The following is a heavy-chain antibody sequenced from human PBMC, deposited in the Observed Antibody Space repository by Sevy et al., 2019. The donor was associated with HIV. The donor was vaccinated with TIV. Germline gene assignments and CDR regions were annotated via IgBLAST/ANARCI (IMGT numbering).Heavy chain of an antibody. CDR2: IGTLGDT. D-gene: IGHD2-21*01. J-gene: IGHJ5*02. CDR3: VRGLQTHCDRTACPLDH. V-gene: IGHV3-13*01. Sequence: GGSLRLSCAGYGFSFSGSDMHWVRQPTGKGLEWISSIGTLGDTFYADSVKGRFTISRDNAKSSLSLEMSSLRAGDTALYYCVRGLQTHCDRTACPLDHWGQGTLVTVSS. CDR1: GFSFSGSD.